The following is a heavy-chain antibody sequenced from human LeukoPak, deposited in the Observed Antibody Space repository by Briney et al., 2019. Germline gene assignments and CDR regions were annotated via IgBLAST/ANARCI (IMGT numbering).Heavy chain of an antibody. CDR2: IYYSGST. Sequence: GSLRLSCAASGFTFTTYWIHWVRQPPGKGLEWIGSIYYSGSTYYNPSLKSRVTISVDTSKNQFSPKLSSVTAADTAVYYCARLSPAMVRGSSLDYWGQGTLVTVSS. V-gene: IGHV4-39*01. D-gene: IGHD3-10*01. CDR3: ARLSPAMVRGSSLDY. CDR1: GFTFTTYWIH. J-gene: IGHJ4*02.